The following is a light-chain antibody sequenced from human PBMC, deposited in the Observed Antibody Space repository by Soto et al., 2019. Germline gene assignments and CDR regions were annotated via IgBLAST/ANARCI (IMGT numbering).Light chain of an antibody. CDR1: SSNVGSYT. V-gene: IGLV1-44*01. CDR2: GNN. Sequence: QSALTQPPSASGTPGQRVTISCSGSSSNVGSYTVNWYQQLPGAAPTLLIYGNNQRPSGVPDRFSGSKSGTSASLAISGLQSEDEADYYCAAWDDSLNGYVFGTGTKVTVL. CDR3: AAWDDSLNGYV. J-gene: IGLJ1*01.